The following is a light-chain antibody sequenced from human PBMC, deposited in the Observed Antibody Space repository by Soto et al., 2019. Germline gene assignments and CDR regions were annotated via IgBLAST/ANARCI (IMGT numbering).Light chain of an antibody. CDR2: GAS. CDR3: QQYGSSAWT. V-gene: IGKV3-20*01. Sequence: EIVLTQSPGTLSLSPGERATLSCRASQTVSSSYLAWYQHKPGQAPRLLIYGASTRDTGIPDRFSGSGSGTDFTLTISRLEPEDFAVYYCQQYGSSAWTFGQGTKMEIK. CDR1: QTVSSSY. J-gene: IGKJ1*01.